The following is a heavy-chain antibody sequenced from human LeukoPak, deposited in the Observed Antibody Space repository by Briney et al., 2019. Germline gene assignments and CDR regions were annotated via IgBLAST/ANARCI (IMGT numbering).Heavy chain of an antibody. CDR2: IYYSGST. Sequence: SETLSLTCTVSGDSINNNTFSWGWIRKPPGKGLEWIGYIYYSGSTNYNPSLKSRVTISVDTSKNQFSLKLSSVTAADTAVYYCARHSGPILGNAFDIWGQGTMVTVSS. J-gene: IGHJ3*02. D-gene: IGHD3-3*01. CDR3: ARHSGPILGNAFDI. V-gene: IGHV4-61*05. CDR1: GDSINNNTFS.